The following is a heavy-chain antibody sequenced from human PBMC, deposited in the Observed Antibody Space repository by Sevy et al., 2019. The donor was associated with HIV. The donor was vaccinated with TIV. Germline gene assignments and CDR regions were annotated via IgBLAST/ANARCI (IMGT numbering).Heavy chain of an antibody. J-gene: IGHJ6*02. CDR1: GYTLTELS. CDR3: ATGFTVTPTHYYYYGMDV. CDR2: FDPEDGET. V-gene: IGHV1-24*01. D-gene: IGHD4-4*01. Sequence: ASVKVSCKVSGYTLTELSMHWVRQAPGKGLEWMGGFDPEDGETIYAQKFQGRVTMTGDTSTDTAYMELSSLRSDETAVYYCATGFTVTPTHYYYYGMDVWGQGTTVTVSS.